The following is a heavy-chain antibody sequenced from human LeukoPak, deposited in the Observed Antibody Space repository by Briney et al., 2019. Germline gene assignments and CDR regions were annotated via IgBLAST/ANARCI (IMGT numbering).Heavy chain of an antibody. J-gene: IGHJ4*02. V-gene: IGHV4-59*08. CDR2: VYYSENT. Sequence: SETLSLTCSVSGGSISGYYWSWIRQPPGKELEWIGYVYYSENTKYNPSLESRVTISLDTSKNQFSLWLNSVTTADTAVYYCASDFGYWGQGTLVTVSS. CDR1: GGSISGYY. CDR3: ASDFGY.